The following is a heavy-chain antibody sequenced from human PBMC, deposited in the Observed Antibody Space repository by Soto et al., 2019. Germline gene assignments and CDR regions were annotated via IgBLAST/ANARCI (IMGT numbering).Heavy chain of an antibody. CDR1: GFKFDEYD. CDR3: AREKNDDTEETHGFDV. V-gene: IGHV3-9*01. D-gene: IGHD1-1*01. Sequence: PGGSLRLSCAASGFKFDEYDMHWVRQAPGKGLEWVSGINWNSGSSGYADSVKGRFTISRDNAKNSLYLQLNSLRIEDTAVYFCAREKNDDTEETHGFDVWGQGTMVTVSS. CDR2: INWNSGSS. J-gene: IGHJ3*01.